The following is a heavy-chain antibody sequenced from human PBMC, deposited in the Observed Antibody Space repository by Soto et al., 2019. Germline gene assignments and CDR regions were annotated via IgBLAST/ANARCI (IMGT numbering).Heavy chain of an antibody. J-gene: IGHJ6*02. Sequence: GGCLRLSCEASVFIFSNYEMTWVRQAPGKGLEWVSYISATGNTIYYADSVRGRFTISRDRAENLLFLQMSSLRAEDTAVYYCARRRSHYYYYGMDVWGRGTTVTVSS. CDR1: VFIFSNYE. CDR3: ARRRSHYYYYGMDV. V-gene: IGHV3-48*03. CDR2: ISATGNTI. D-gene: IGHD3-3*01.